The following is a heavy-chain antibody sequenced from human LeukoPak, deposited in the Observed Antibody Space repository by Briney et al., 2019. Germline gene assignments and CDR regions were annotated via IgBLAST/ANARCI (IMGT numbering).Heavy chain of an antibody. Sequence: GASVRVSCTASGYTFNTYGIRWVRQAPGQGLERMGWISAYNGNTEYAQKFQGRVTLTTDTSTSTAYMELRSLRSDDTAVYYCARDIPGDSSGYYFYYFDYWGQGTLVTVSS. V-gene: IGHV1-18*01. CDR1: GYTFNTYG. J-gene: IGHJ4*02. CDR3: ARDIPGDSSGYYFYYFDY. D-gene: IGHD3-22*01. CDR2: ISAYNGNT.